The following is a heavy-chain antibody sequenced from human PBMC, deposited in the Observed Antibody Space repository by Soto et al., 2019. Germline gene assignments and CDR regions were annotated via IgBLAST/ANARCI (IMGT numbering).Heavy chain of an antibody. CDR2: ISSSSSYI. V-gene: IGHV3-21*01. CDR3: VRDWLPSRVDIVVVVSPSDV. CDR1: GFTFSSYS. Sequence: EVQLVESGGGLVKPGGSLRLSCAASGFTFSSYSMNWVRQAPGKGLEWVSSISSSSSYIYYADSVKGRFTISRDNAKNTLYLQMNRLTAGDTGVFLCVRDWLPSRVDIVVVVSPSDVWGQGTTVTVSS. D-gene: IGHD2-15*01. J-gene: IGHJ6*02.